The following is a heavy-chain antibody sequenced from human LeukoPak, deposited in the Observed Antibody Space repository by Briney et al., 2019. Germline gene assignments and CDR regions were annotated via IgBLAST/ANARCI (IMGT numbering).Heavy chain of an antibody. CDR2: IYPGDSET. CDR3: ARQRGRMTGYAAGPFDM. V-gene: IGHV5-51*01. Sequence: GESLKIFRKGFGYSFTCYWLALVRQGPGKGLEWMGVIYPGDSETRYSPSFQGQVSISADKSISTAYLQWSSLKASDTAMDYCARQRGRMTGYAAGPFDMWGQGTMVTVSS. D-gene: IGHD3-9*01. CDR1: GYSFTCYW. J-gene: IGHJ3*02.